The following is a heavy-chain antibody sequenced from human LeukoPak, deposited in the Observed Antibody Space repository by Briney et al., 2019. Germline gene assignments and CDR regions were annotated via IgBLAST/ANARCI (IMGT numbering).Heavy chain of an antibody. Sequence: ASVKVSCKASGGTFSSYAISWVRQAPGQGLEWMGRIIPILGIANYAQKFQGRVTITADKSTSIAYMELSSLRSEDTAVYYCASTTSRYCSGGSCYLVAVPFDYWGQGTLVTVSS. D-gene: IGHD2-15*01. CDR3: ASTTSRYCSGGSCYLVAVPFDY. V-gene: IGHV1-69*04. J-gene: IGHJ4*02. CDR2: IIPILGIA. CDR1: GGTFSSYA.